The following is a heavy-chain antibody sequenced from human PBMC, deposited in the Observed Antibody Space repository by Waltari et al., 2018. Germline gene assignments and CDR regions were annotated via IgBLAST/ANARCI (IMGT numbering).Heavy chain of an antibody. CDR1: GGSMRNNY. J-gene: IGHJ3*01. V-gene: IGHV4-4*07. Sequence: QVQLQESGPGLVKPSETLSLTCTVSGGSMRNNYWNWTRQPAGKGLESIGRVFTSGRTNYHPSLNSRVTMSIDTSKGQFSLELTSVTAADTAIYYCARAQERRDAFDFWGKGTMVTVSS. D-gene: IGHD1-1*01. CDR3: ARAQERRDAFDF. CDR2: VFTSGRT.